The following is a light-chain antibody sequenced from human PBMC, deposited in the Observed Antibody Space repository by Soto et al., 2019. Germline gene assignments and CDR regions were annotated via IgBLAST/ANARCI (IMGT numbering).Light chain of an antibody. CDR3: NSYTSSSSHVV. J-gene: IGLJ2*01. CDR2: GVS. CDR1: SSDIGGYNY. V-gene: IGLV2-14*01. Sequence: QSALTQPASVSGSPGQSITISCTGTSSDIGGYNYVSWYQQHPGKAPKLMIYGVSNRPSGVSNRFSGSKSGNTASLTISGLQAEDEAAYYCNSYTSSSSHVVIGGGTKVTVL.